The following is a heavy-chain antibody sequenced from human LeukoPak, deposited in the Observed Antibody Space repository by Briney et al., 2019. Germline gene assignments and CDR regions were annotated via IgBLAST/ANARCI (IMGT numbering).Heavy chain of an antibody. D-gene: IGHD3-10*01. V-gene: IGHV4-59*10. Sequence: AETLRLTCAAYGVTFSNNYRSWVRQPPGKGLEWVAGIYTSGSTNYKDSLKSRVTMSVDTSKNQFSLKLSSVTAADTAVYYCARATMVRGIYYFDYWGQGTLVTVSS. J-gene: IGHJ4*02. CDR2: IYTSGST. CDR1: GVTFSNNY. CDR3: ARATMVRGIYYFDY.